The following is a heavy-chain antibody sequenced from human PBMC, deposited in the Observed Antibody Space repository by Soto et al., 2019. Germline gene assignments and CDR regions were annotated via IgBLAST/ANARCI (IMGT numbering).Heavy chain of an antibody. D-gene: IGHD1-26*01. V-gene: IGHV3-23*01. CDR1: GFTFSSYA. J-gene: IGHJ3*02. CDR3: AKTDGSSGSYLFVAAFDI. Sequence: EVQLWESGGGLVQPGGSLRLSCAASGFTFSSYAMNWVRQAPGEGLQWVSTISGSDGTTDYADSVKGSFTISRDNSKNTLYLQVNRLRAEDTAVYYCAKTDGSSGSYLFVAAFDIGCSGTLVTVSS. CDR2: ISGSDGTT.